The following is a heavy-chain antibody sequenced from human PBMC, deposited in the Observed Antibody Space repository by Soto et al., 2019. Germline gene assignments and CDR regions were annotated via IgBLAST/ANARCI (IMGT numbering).Heavy chain of an antibody. J-gene: IGHJ4*02. Sequence: SVKVSCKASGGTFSSYAISWVRQAPGQGLEWMGGIIPIFGTANYAQKFQGRVTITADESTSTAYMERSSLRSEDTAVYYCASESGYHGPGWGIDYWGQGTLVTVSS. CDR1: GGTFSSYA. CDR3: ASESGYHGPGWGIDY. CDR2: IIPIFGTA. D-gene: IGHD3-16*01. V-gene: IGHV1-69*13.